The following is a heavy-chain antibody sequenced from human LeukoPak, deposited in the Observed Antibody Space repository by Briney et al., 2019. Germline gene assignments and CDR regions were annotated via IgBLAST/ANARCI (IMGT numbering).Heavy chain of an antibody. V-gene: IGHV1-69*05. CDR3: AKSVEKGDGYKPYYYYYYMDV. Sequence: SVKVSCKASGGTFSSYAISWVRQAPGQGLEWMGGIIPIFGTANYAQKFQGRVTITTDESTSTAYMELSSLRSEDTAVYYCAKSVEKGDGYKPYYYYYYMDVWGKGTTVTVSS. CDR2: IIPIFGTA. J-gene: IGHJ6*03. CDR1: GGTFSSYA. D-gene: IGHD5-24*01.